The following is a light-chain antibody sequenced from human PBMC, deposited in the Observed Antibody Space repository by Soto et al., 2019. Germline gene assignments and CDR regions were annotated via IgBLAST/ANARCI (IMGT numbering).Light chain of an antibody. CDR3: QQYSSTPPT. Sequence: DIVMTQSPDSLAVSLGERVTINCKSSQSVLYNSNNKNYLNWYQQKPGQPPKLLIYWASTRESGVPARFSGSGAGTDFPLTISSLQSDDVAVYYCQQYSSTPPTFGQGTKVEIK. V-gene: IGKV4-1*01. CDR1: QSVLYNSNNKNY. J-gene: IGKJ1*01. CDR2: WAS.